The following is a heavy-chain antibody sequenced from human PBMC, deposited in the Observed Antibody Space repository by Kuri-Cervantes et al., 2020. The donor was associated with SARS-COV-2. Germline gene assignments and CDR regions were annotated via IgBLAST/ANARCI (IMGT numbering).Heavy chain of an antibody. J-gene: IGHJ4*02. CDR1: GFTFSSYS. D-gene: IGHD5-24*01. Sequence: GGSLRLSCAASGFTFSSYSMNWVRQAPGKGLEWVSSISSSSRYIYYADSVKGRFTISRDNAKNSLYLQMNSLRAEDTAVYYCARAGRWLQSTPFDYWGQGTLVTVSS. CDR3: ARAGRWLQSTPFDY. CDR2: ISSSSRYI. V-gene: IGHV3-21*01.